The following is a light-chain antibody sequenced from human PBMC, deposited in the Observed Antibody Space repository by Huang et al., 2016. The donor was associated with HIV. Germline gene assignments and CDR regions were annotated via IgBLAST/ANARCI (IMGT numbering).Light chain of an antibody. CDR3: QQSYSTPFT. CDR1: QSISIY. V-gene: IGKV1-39*01. CDR2: AAS. Sequence: DIQMTQSPSPRSASAGDRVTITCRASQSISIYLNWYQQKPGKAPKLLIYAASSLQSGVPSRFSGSGSGTDFTLTISSLQPEDFATYYCQQSYSTPFTFGPGTKVDIK. J-gene: IGKJ3*01.